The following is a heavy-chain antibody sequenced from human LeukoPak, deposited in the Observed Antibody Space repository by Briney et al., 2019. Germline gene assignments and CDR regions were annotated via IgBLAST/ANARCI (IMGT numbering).Heavy chain of an antibody. CDR1: GFTFSDYY. J-gene: IGHJ5*02. CDR3: ARGPYCSGGSCYSKWFDP. Sequence: PGGSLRLSCAASGFTFSDYYMSWIRQPPGKGLEWIGEINHSGSTNYNPSLKSRVTISVDTSKNQFSLKLSSVTAADTAVYYCARGPYCSGGSCYSKWFDPWGQGTLVTVSS. V-gene: IGHV4-34*01. CDR2: INHSGST. D-gene: IGHD2-15*01.